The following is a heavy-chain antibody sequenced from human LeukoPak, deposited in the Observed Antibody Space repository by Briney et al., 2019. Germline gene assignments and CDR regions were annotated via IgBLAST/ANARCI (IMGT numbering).Heavy chain of an antibody. D-gene: IGHD5-12*01. Sequence: SETLSLTCTVSGGSISNSDYSWGWIRQPPGKGLEWIGSIYYTGSTYYNPSLKSRVTISVDTSKNQFSVTLSSVTAADTAIYXCXYQRGYSGYDPLHYWGQGTLVTVSS. J-gene: IGHJ4*02. CDR2: IYYTGST. V-gene: IGHV4-39*01. CDR3: XYQRGYSGYDPLHY. CDR1: GGSISNSDYS.